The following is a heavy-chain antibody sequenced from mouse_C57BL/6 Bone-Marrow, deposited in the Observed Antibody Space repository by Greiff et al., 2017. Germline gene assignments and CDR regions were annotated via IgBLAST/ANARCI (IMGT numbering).Heavy chain of an antibody. CDR2: IYPGSGNT. V-gene: IGHV1-76*01. J-gene: IGHJ4*01. D-gene: IGHD2-4*01. Sequence: VQGVESGAELVRPGASVKLSCKASGYTFTDYSINWVKQRPGQGLEWIARIYPGSGNTYYNEKFKGKATLTADKSSSTAYMQLSSLTSEDSAVYFCARDYPAMDYWGQGTSVTVSA. CDR1: GYTFTDYS. CDR3: ARDYPAMDY.